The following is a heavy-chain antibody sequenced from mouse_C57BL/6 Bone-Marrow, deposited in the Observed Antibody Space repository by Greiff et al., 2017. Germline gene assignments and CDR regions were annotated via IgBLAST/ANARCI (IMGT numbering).Heavy chain of an antibody. V-gene: IGHV14-4*01. CDR3: TTYAMDY. Sequence: EVQLQQSGAELVRPGASVKLSCPASGFNIKDDYMHWVKQRPEQGLEWIGWIDPENGDTEYASKFQGKATITADTSSNTADLQLSSLTSEDTAVYYCTTYAMDYWGQGTSVTVSS. CDR2: IDPENGDT. CDR1: GFNIKDDY. J-gene: IGHJ4*01.